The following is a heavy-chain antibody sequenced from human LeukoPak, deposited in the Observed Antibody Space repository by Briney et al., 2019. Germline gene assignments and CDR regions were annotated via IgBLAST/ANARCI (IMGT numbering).Heavy chain of an antibody. CDR2: INGGGNTT. CDR3: TKELHVAVAVADYYYFYMDV. J-gene: IGHJ6*03. Sequence: GGSLSLSCAASGFAFSSFSMGWVRQSPGKGLEWLSTINGGGNTTIYADSVKGRFTISRDNSKNTLYLHMDSLRPDDTAIYYCTKELHVAVAVADYYYFYMDVWGRGTAVTVSS. D-gene: IGHD6-19*01. CDR1: GFAFSSFS. V-gene: IGHV3-23*01.